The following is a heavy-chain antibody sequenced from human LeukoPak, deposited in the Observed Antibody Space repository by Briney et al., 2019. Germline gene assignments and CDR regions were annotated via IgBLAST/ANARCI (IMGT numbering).Heavy chain of an antibody. CDR3: ARRPATYYYDSSGYYPRDSAFDI. V-gene: IGHV3-20*04. D-gene: IGHD3-22*01. J-gene: IGHJ3*02. Sequence: GGSLRLSCAASGFTFDDYGMSWVRQAPGKGLEWVSGINWNGGSTGYADSVKGRFTISRDNAKNSLYLQMNSLRAEDTALYYCARRPATYYYDSSGYYPRDSAFDIWGQGTMVTVSS. CDR1: GFTFDDYG. CDR2: INWNGGST.